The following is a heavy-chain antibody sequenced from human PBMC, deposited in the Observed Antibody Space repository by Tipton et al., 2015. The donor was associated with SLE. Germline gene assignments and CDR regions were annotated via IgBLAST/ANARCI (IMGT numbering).Heavy chain of an antibody. D-gene: IGHD2-2*01. CDR3: ARDRTFALVPPARQH. Sequence: SLRLSCAASGFTFSDYWMSWVRRAPGKGLEWVANIKQDGSEKYYVDSVKGRFTISRDNAKNSLYLQMNSLRAEDTAVYYCARDRTFALVPPARQHWGQGALVTVSP. CDR2: IKQDGSEK. V-gene: IGHV3-7*01. CDR1: GFTFSDYW. J-gene: IGHJ4*02.